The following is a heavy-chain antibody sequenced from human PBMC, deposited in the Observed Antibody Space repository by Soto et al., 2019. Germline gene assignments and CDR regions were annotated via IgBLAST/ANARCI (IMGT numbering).Heavy chain of an antibody. D-gene: IGHD6-6*01. J-gene: IGHJ4*02. V-gene: IGHV4-59*01. Sequence: SATLSLTCTVSGGSIIDFYWSWIRQPPGKGLEWIGYIYYSGSTNYNPSLKSRVTISVDTSKNQFSLNLRSMSPADTAVYYCARVGGLAARTFDYWGPGTLVTVSS. CDR3: ARVGGLAARTFDY. CDR2: IYYSGST. CDR1: GGSIIDFY.